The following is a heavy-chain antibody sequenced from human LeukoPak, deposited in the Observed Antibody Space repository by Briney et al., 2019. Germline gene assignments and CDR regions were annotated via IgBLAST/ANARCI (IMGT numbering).Heavy chain of an antibody. J-gene: IGHJ6*02. CDR3: ARNNGMDV. V-gene: IGHV3-7*03. CDR1: GITFSRFW. CDR2: INQDGSEK. Sequence: PGGSLRLSCAASGITFSRFWMSWVRQAPGKGLQWVANINQDGSEKHYVDSVKGRFTISRDNAKNSLYLQMNSLRAEGTALYHCARNNGMDVWGQGTTVIVSS.